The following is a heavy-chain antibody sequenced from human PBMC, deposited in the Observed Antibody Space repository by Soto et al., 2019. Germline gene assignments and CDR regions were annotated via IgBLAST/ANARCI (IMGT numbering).Heavy chain of an antibody. V-gene: IGHV6-1*01. Sequence: SPTLSLTCAISGDSVSSNSAAWNWIRQSPSRGLEWLGRTYYRSKWYNDYAVSVKSRITINPDTSKNQFSLQLNSVTPEDTAVYYCARSSESRNLLFGELSVMNYYYGMDVWGQGTTVTVSS. CDR2: TYYRSKWYN. J-gene: IGHJ6*02. CDR3: ARSSESRNLLFGELSVMNYYYGMDV. CDR1: GDSVSSNSAA. D-gene: IGHD3-10*01.